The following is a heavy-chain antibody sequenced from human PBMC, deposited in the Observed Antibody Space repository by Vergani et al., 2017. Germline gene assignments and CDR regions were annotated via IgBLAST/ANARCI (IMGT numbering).Heavy chain of an antibody. J-gene: IGHJ4*02. CDR3: ARGHDSSGYYYDY. CDR2: IYHSGST. D-gene: IGHD3-22*01. Sequence: QLQLQESGSGLVKPSQTLSLTCAVSGGSISSGGYSWSWSRQPPGKGLEWIGYIYHSGSTYYNPSRKSRVTISVDRSKNQFSLKLSSVTAADTAVYYCARGHDSSGYYYDYWGQGTLVTVSS. V-gene: IGHV4-30-2*01. CDR1: GGSISSGGYS.